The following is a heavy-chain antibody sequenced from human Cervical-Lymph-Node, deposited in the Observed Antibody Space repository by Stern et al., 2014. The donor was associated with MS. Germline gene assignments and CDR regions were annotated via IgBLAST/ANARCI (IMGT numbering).Heavy chain of an antibody. D-gene: IGHD1-1*01. J-gene: IGHJ4*02. Sequence: EVQLVESGGGVIQPGGSVRLSCTASGFTVSRDYMTWVRQAPGQGLEWVSLITNVGSTFYTDSVKGRFTISRDDSKNTVYLHMTSLRAEDTAMYYCARDTSSPERSDWWGQGTLVTVSS. CDR3: ARDTSSPERSDW. V-gene: IGHV3-53*01. CDR1: GFTVSRDY. CDR2: ITNVGST.